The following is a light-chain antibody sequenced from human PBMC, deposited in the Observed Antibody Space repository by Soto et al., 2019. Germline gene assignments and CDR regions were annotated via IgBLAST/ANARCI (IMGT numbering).Light chain of an antibody. V-gene: IGKV3-20*01. J-gene: IGKJ3*01. CDR3: QHYGGSPSFT. CDR2: GAS. Sequence: EIVLTQSPGTLSLSPGERATLSCRASQSVSSSYLGWYQQKPGQAPRLLIYGASGRATGIPDRFSGSGSGTDFTLTISRREPEDVSVYYCQHYGGSPSFTFGPGTKVDIK. CDR1: QSVSSSY.